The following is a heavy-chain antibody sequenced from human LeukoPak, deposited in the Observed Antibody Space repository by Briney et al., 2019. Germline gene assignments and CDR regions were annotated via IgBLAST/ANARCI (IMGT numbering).Heavy chain of an antibody. CDR1: GFTFNNYA. CDR2: FSGSNDNT. D-gene: IGHD1-26*01. V-gene: IGHV3-23*01. Sequence: GGSLRLSCAASGFTFNNYAMSWVRQAPGKGLEWVSAFSGSNDNTYYADSVKGRFTISRDNSKNTLYLQMNNLRAEATALYYCAKGQRWELPLDYWGQGTLVTVSS. CDR3: AKGQRWELPLDY. J-gene: IGHJ4*02.